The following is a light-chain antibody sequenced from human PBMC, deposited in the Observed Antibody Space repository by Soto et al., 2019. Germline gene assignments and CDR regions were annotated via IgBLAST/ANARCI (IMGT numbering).Light chain of an antibody. CDR2: DVS. J-gene: IGLJ2*01. CDR1: SSDVGGYNY. CDR3: SSYTTSSPHVL. Sequence: QSVLTQPASVSGSPGQSITISCTGTSSDVGGYNYVSWYQQHPGKGPKLMIYDVSDRPSGVSNRFSGSKSDNTASLTISGLRAEDEADYYCSSYTTSSPHVLFGGGTKLTVL. V-gene: IGLV2-14*03.